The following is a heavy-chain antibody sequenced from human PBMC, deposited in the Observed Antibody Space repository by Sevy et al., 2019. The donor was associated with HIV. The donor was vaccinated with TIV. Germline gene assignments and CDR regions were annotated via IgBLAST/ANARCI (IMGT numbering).Heavy chain of an antibody. Sequence: GGSLRLSCEASGFTFTTYWMSWVRQAPGKGLEWVANIKQDGSEKFYVDSVKGRFTISRDNAKNSLYLQMNSLRAEDTAVYYCAREWRVLYFGESSSECYFDYWGQGTLVTVSS. CDR3: AREWRVLYFGESSSECYFDY. V-gene: IGHV3-7*01. CDR1: GFTFTTYW. CDR2: IKQDGSEK. J-gene: IGHJ4*02. D-gene: IGHD3-10*01.